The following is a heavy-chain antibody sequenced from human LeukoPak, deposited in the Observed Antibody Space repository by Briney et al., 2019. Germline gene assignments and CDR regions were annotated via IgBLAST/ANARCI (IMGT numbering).Heavy chain of an antibody. CDR3: ARHYGDYVDY. CDR1: GGSISSSSYY. V-gene: IGHV4-39*01. Sequence: SETLSLTCNVSGGSISSSSYYWGWIRQPPGTGLEWIGSIYYSGSTYYNPSLKSRVTISVDTSKNQFSLKLSSVTAAVTAVYYCARHYGDYVDYWGQGTLVTVS. J-gene: IGHJ4*02. CDR2: IYYSGST. D-gene: IGHD4-17*01.